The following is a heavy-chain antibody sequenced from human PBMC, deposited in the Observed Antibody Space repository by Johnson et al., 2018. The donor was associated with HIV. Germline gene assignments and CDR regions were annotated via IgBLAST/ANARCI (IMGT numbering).Heavy chain of an antibody. D-gene: IGHD6-13*01. CDR2: ISYDGSNK. V-gene: IGHV3-30-3*01. Sequence: VQLVESGGGLIQPGGSLRLSCAASGFTFSSYAMHWVRQAPGKGLEWVAVISYDGSNKYYADSVKGRFTISRDNAKKSLFLHMNSLRAEDTAVYYCARRGRSSSWYDLDIWGQGTMVSVSS. CDR1: GFTFSSYA. CDR3: ARRGRSSSWYDLDI. J-gene: IGHJ3*02.